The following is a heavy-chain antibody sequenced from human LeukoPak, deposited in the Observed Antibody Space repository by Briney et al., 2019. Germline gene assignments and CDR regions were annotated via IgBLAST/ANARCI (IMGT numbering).Heavy chain of an antibody. J-gene: IGHJ4*02. Sequence: GGSLRLSCAASGFTFSSYGMSWVRQAPGKGLEWVSAISGSGVSTYYADSVKGRFTISRDNSKSTLYLQMNSLRAEDTAVYYCAKDHPTMYETVTTDYWGQGTLVTVSS. CDR2: ISGSGVST. CDR3: AKDHPTMYETVTTDY. D-gene: IGHD4-11*01. CDR1: GFTFSSYG. V-gene: IGHV3-23*01.